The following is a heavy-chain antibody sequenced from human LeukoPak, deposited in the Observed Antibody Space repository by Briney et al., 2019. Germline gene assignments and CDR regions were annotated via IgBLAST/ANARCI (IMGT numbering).Heavy chain of an antibody. CDR1: GVTFSNAG. D-gene: IGHD1-1*01. CDR3: ARDQLELGTHWFDP. CDR2: IIPVLEEA. V-gene: IGHV1-69*04. J-gene: IGHJ5*02. Sequence: GASVKVSWKASGVTFSNAGITWVRQAPGQGLEWMGRIIPVLEEAQYAHNFQGKVTITADKSTSTAYVELHSLTSEDTAVYYCARDQLELGTHWFDPWGQGTLVTVSS.